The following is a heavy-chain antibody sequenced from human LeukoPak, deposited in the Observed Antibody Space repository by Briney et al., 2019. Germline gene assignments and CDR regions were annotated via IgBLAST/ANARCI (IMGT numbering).Heavy chain of an antibody. Sequence: SETLSLTCTVSGGSIRIYYWSWIRQPPGKGLEWIGYIYYSGSTNYNPSLKSRVSISVDTSKNQFSLKLSSVTSADTAVYYCARVGSYYYVDYWGQGTLVTVSS. CDR1: GGSIRIYY. J-gene: IGHJ4*02. CDR3: ARVGSYYYVDY. CDR2: IYYSGST. V-gene: IGHV4-59*01. D-gene: IGHD3-10*01.